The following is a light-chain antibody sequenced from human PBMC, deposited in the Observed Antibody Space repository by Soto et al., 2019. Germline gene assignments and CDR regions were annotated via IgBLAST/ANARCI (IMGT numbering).Light chain of an antibody. Sequence: QAVVTQEPSLTASPGGTVTLTCGSSTGAVTSGHFPFWFQQKPGQAPRTLISDTHNKPSWTPARFSGSLLGGKAALTLSGAQPEDEAEYYCLLSYSDAWVFGGGTKLTVL. J-gene: IGLJ3*02. V-gene: IGLV7-46*01. CDR1: TGAVTSGHF. CDR3: LLSYSDAWV. CDR2: DTH.